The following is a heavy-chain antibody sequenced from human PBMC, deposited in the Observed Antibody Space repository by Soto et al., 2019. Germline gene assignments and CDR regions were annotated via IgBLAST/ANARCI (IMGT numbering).Heavy chain of an antibody. V-gene: IGHV1-69*13. CDR1: GGTFSSYA. CDR2: IIPIFGTA. CDR3: ARDVHEDSSGYYYYHAFDI. J-gene: IGHJ3*02. D-gene: IGHD3-22*01. Sequence: SVKVSCKASGGTFSSYAISWVRQAPRQGLEWMGGIIPIFGTANYAQKFQGRVTITADESTSTAYMELSSLRSEDTAVYYCARDVHEDSSGYYYYHAFDIWGQGTMVTVSS.